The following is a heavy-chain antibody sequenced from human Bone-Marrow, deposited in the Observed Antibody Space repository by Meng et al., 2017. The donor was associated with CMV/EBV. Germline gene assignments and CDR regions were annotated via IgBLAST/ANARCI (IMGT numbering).Heavy chain of an antibody. Sequence: GWSFMCYQWSWLRHHPGKVMDWVGGINPSGRMNYNPSLKSRGTISVDPSKNQFSLKLSYVTAADTAVYYCARSSRSSWLKNNWFDPWGQVTLVTVSS. CDR2: INPSGRM. V-gene: IGHV4-34*01. J-gene: IGHJ5*02. CDR3: ARSSRSSWLKNNWFDP. CDR1: GWSFMCYQ. D-gene: IGHD6-13*01.